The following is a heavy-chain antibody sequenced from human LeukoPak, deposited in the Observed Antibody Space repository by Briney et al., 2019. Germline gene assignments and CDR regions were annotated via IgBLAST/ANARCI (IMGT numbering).Heavy chain of an antibody. J-gene: IGHJ6*02. CDR3: ARDRLHYGMDV. CDR2: IYHSGST. CDR1: GGSISSGGYS. Sequence: PSQTPSLTCAVSGGSISSGGYSWSWIRQPPGKGLEWIGYIYHSGSTYYNPSLKSRVTISVDRSKNQFSLKLSSVTAADTAVYYCARDRLHYGMDVWGQGTTVTVSS. V-gene: IGHV4-30-2*01.